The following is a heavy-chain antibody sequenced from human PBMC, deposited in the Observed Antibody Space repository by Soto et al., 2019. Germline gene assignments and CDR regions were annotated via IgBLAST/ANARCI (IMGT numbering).Heavy chain of an antibody. D-gene: IGHD3-10*01. J-gene: IGHJ6*02. Sequence: QVQLVESGGGEVQPGRSLRLSCAASGFTFSAYALHWVRQAPGTGLEWVATVSYGDSNKYYADSVKGRFTISRDNSKKTLFLQMNSLKVEDTAIYYCARSGFYGSGILYFYGVDVWGQGTTVTGSS. V-gene: IGHV3-30-3*01. CDR3: ARSGFYGSGILYFYGVDV. CDR2: VSYGDSNK. CDR1: GFTFSAYA.